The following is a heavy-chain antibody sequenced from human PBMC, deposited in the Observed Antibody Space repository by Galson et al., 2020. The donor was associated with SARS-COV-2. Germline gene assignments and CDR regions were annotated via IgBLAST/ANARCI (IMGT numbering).Heavy chain of an antibody. J-gene: IGHJ6*03. V-gene: IGHV3-33*01. CDR3: ARDLVGYYYYMDV. Sequence: GGSLRLSCAASGFTFSSYGMHWVRQAPGKGLEWVAVIWYDGSNKYYADSVKGRFTISRDNSKNTLYLQMNSLRAEDTAVYYCARDLVGYYYYMDVWGKGTTVTVSS. D-gene: IGHD1-26*01. CDR1: GFTFSSYG. CDR2: IWYDGSNK.